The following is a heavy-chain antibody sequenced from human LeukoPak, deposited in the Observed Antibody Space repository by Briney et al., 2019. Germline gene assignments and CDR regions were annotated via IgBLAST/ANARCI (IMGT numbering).Heavy chain of an antibody. Sequence: ASVKVSCKASDYSFTSYGISWVRQAPGQGLEWMGWINPNSGGTNYAQKFQGRVTMTRDTSISTAYMELSRLRSDDTAVYYCAREKIAVVRFDPWGQGTLVTVSS. D-gene: IGHD6-19*01. V-gene: IGHV1-2*02. CDR3: AREKIAVVRFDP. J-gene: IGHJ5*02. CDR1: DYSFTSYG. CDR2: INPNSGGT.